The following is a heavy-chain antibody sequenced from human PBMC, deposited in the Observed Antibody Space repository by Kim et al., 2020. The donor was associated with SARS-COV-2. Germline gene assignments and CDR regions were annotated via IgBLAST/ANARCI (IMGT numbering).Heavy chain of an antibody. V-gene: IGHV3-23*01. Sequence: GGSLRLSCTASGFIFRHYALSWIRQGPGKGLEWISHIACPTRNTHYADSVKGRFTISRDNSKNTLYLQMDSLRADDTALYYCATWISAAF. CDR1: GFIFRHYA. D-gene: IGHD2-2*03. CDR3: ATWISAAF. J-gene: IGHJ3*01. CDR2: IACPTRNT.